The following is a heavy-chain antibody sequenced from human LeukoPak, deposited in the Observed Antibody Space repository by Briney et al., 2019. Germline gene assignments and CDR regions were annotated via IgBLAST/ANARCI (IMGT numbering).Heavy chain of an antibody. D-gene: IGHD6-19*01. CDR1: GSTFSDYY. CDR2: ISSSGTTI. V-gene: IGHV3-11*01. Sequence: GGSLRLSCAASGSTFSDYYMSWIRQAPGKGLEWVSYISSSGTTIYYADSVKGRFTISRDNANNSLYLQMNSLRAEDTAVYYCARLSSSGWYLGYWGQGTLVTVSS. CDR3: ARLSSSGWYLGY. J-gene: IGHJ4*02.